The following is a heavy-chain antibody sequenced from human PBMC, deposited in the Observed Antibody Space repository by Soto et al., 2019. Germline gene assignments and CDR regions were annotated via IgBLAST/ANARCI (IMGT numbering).Heavy chain of an antibody. V-gene: IGHV4-39*01. J-gene: IGHJ4*02. CDR3: ARRPSSGYAYYFDY. Sequence: PSETLSLTCSVSDDSISSITYYWGWIRQPPGKGLEWLGYIFYTGSTYKNPSLKSRVTISADSSKNQFSVNLTSVTATDTAVYYCARRPSSGYAYYFDYWGQGILVTVSS. CDR2: IFYTGST. D-gene: IGHD3-22*01. CDR1: DDSISSITYY.